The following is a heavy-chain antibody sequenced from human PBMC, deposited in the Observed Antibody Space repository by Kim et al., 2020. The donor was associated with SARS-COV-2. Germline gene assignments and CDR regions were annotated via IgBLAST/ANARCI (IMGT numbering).Heavy chain of an antibody. V-gene: IGHV3-21*01. J-gene: IGHJ3*02. D-gene: IGHD6-19*01. Sequence: YYADSVKGRFTISRDNAKNSLYLQMNSLRAEDTAVYYCAREGSGWDAFDIWGQGTMVTVSS. CDR3: AREGSGWDAFDI.